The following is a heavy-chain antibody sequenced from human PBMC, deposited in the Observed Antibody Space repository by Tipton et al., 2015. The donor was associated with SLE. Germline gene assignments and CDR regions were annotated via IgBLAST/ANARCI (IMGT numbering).Heavy chain of an antibody. CDR2: ISWNSGSI. CDR3: AKLRLDAFDI. CDR1: GFTFDDYA. V-gene: IGHV3-9*01. Sequence: SLRLSCAASGFTFDDYAMHWVRQAPGKGLEWVSGISWNSGSIGYADSVKGRFTISRDNAKNSLYLQMNSLRAEDTAVYYCAKLRLDAFDIWDQGTMVTVSS. D-gene: IGHD5-12*01. J-gene: IGHJ3*02.